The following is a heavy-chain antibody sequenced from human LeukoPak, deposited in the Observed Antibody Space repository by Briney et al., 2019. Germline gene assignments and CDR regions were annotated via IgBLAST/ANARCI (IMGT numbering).Heavy chain of an antibody. Sequence: SETLSLTCTVSGGSISSYYWSWIRQPPGKGLEWIGYVYYSGSTNCNPSLKSRVTISVDTSKNQFSLKLSSVTAADTAVYYCARVGWFGEFYYYYYYMDVWGKGTTVTISS. CDR2: VYYSGST. CDR3: ARVGWFGEFYYYYYYMDV. J-gene: IGHJ6*03. V-gene: IGHV4-59*01. D-gene: IGHD3-10*01. CDR1: GGSISSYY.